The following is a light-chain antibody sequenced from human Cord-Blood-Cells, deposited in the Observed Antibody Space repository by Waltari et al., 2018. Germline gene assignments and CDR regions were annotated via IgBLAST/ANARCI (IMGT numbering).Light chain of an antibody. CDR2: GAS. V-gene: IGKV3-20*01. CDR3: QQYGSSPPWT. CDR1: QSVSSSY. J-gene: IGKJ1*01. Sequence: IVLTQSPGTLSLSPGDRATLSCRASQSVSSSYLACYQQKPGQAPRLLIYGASRRATGIPDRFSGSGSGTYFTLTIIRLEPEEFAVYYCQQYGSSPPWTFGQGTKVEIK.